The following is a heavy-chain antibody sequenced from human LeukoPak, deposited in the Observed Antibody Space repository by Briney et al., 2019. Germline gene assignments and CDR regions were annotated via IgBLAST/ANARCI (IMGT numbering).Heavy chain of an antibody. J-gene: IGHJ5*02. V-gene: IGHV4-4*09. D-gene: IGHD6-13*01. CDR3: ARTGYSRSWYWFDP. Sequence: PSETLSLTCTVSGGSISSYYWSWIRQPPGKGLERIWYIFTSGSTHYNPSLKSRVTISVATSTHQFPLKLSSVTAAATAVSYFARTGYSRSWYWFDPWGQGTLVTVSS. CDR2: IFTSGST. CDR1: GGSISSYY.